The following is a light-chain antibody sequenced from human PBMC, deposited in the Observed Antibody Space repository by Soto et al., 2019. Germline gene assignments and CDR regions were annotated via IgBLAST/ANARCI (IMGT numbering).Light chain of an antibody. J-gene: IGKJ2*01. Sequence: EIVMTQSPATLSVSPGERATLSCRASQSVSNTLAWYQQKPGQAPRLLMYGASIRATGIPARSSGGGSGTQFTLTISSLQSEDFAVYYCQQYDNWPYTFGQGTKVDIK. CDR2: GAS. CDR1: QSVSNT. CDR3: QQYDNWPYT. V-gene: IGKV3-15*01.